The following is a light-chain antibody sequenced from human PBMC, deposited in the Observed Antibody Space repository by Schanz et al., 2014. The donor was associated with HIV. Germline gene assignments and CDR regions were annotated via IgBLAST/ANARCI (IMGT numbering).Light chain of an antibody. J-gene: IGKJ5*01. CDR1: QSVSSNF. CDR3: QQYNDWPPIT. V-gene: IGKV3-20*01. CDR2: GTS. Sequence: EIVLTQSPGTLSLSPGERATLSCRASQSVSSNFLAWYQQKPGQAPRLVIFGTSNRATGIPDRFSGSDSGTDFTLTISRVEPEDFAVYYCQQYNDWPPITFGQGTRLEIK.